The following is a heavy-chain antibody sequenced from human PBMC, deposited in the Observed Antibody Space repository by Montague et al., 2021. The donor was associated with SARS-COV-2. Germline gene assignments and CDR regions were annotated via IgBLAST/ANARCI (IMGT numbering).Heavy chain of an antibody. Sequence: PALVKPTQTLTLTRTFSGFSLSTSGMRASRIRQPPGKALEWLARIDWDDDKFYSTSLKTRLTISKDTSKNQVVLTMTNMDPVDTATYYCARSYYDILTAYYTPFDYWGQGTLVTVSS. D-gene: IGHD3-9*01. J-gene: IGHJ4*02. CDR2: IDWDDDK. CDR3: ARSYYDILTAYYTPFDY. V-gene: IGHV2-70*04. CDR1: GFSLSTSGMR.